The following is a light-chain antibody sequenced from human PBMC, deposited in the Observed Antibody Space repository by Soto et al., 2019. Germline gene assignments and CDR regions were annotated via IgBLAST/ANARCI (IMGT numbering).Light chain of an antibody. CDR2: EVS. CDR3: SSYAGRNNLYV. V-gene: IGLV2-8*01. J-gene: IGLJ1*01. Sequence: QSALTQPPSASGSPGQSVTISCTGTRSDVGTYNYVSWYQQHPGKAPKLIIYEVSKRPSGVPDRFSGSKSGNTASLTVSGLQAEDEADYYCSSYAGRNNLYVFGTGTKVTVL. CDR1: RSDVGTYNY.